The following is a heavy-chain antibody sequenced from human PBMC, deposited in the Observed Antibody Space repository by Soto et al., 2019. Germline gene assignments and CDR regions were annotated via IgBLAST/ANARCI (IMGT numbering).Heavy chain of an antibody. J-gene: IGHJ5*02. V-gene: IGHV1-3*01. CDR3: ARLLPSPGLGVGFDP. Sequence: QVQLVQSGAEVKKPGASVKVSCKASGYTFTSYALHWERQAPGQRLQWMGWINAGYGNTKYSQKFQGRVTITRDTSASTAYMELGSLRSEDTAVYYCARLLPSPGLGVGFDPWGQGTLVTVSS. D-gene: IGHD3-16*01. CDR1: GYTFTSYA. CDR2: INAGYGNT.